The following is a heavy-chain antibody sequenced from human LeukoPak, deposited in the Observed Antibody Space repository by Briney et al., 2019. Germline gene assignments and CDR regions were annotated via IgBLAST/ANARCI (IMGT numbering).Heavy chain of an antibody. Sequence: GRSLRLSCAASGFTFDDYAMHWVRQAPGKGLEWVSDISWNSGSIGYADSVKGRFTISRDNAKNSLYLQMNSLRAEDTALYYCAKDMDDRSGYPHYFDYWGQGTLVTVSS. CDR2: ISWNSGSI. V-gene: IGHV3-9*01. J-gene: IGHJ4*02. CDR1: GFTFDDYA. D-gene: IGHD3-22*01. CDR3: AKDMDDRSGYPHYFDY.